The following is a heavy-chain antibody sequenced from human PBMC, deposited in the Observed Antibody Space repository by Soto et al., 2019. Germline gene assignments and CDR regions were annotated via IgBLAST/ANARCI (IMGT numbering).Heavy chain of an antibody. CDR3: ASRYSSSSHFDY. Sequence: SETLSLTCTVSGGSISSYDWSWIRQPLGKGLEWIGEINHSGSTNYNASLKSRVTMSVDTSKNQLSLKLSSVTAADTAVYHCASRYSSSSHFDYWGQGTLLTVSS. J-gene: IGHJ4*02. CDR2: INHSGST. CDR1: GGSISSYD. D-gene: IGHD6-6*01. V-gene: IGHV4-34*01.